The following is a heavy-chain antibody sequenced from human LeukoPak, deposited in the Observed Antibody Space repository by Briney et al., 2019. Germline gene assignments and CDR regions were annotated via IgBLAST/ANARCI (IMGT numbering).Heavy chain of an antibody. CDR2: IKQDGSEK. CDR3: AKAEKRTSLTTVTKGYMDV. V-gene: IGHV3-7*01. CDR1: GFTFSDYW. J-gene: IGHJ6*03. D-gene: IGHD4-17*01. Sequence: GGSLRLSCSASGFTFSDYWTTWARQAPGKGLEWVANIKQDGSEKYYVDSVKDRFTISRDNAKNSLYLQMTSLRAEDTAVYYCAKAEKRTSLTTVTKGYMDVWGKGTTVTVSS.